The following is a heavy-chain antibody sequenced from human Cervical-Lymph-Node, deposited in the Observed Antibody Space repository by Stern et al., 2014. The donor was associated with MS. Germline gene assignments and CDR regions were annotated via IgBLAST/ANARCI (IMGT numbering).Heavy chain of an antibody. CDR2: IYYSGST. J-gene: IGHJ4*02. D-gene: IGHD3-16*02. V-gene: IGHV4-31*03. Sequence: QLQLQESGPGLVKPSQTLSLTCTVSGGSISSGGYYWSWIRQHPGKGLEGIGYIYYSGSTSYNPSLKSRVTISLDTSKSQFSLKLSSVTAADTAVYYCAKYRVFGGVIVVDYWGQGTLVTVSS. CDR1: GGSISSGGYY. CDR3: AKYRVFGGVIVVDY.